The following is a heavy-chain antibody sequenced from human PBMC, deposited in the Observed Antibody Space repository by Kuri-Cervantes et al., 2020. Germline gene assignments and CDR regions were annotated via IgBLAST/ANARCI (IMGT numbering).Heavy chain of an antibody. CDR1: GFTFSSYA. J-gene: IGHJ6*02. CDR3: AKELGRFLEWLFAFYYYGMDV. D-gene: IGHD3-3*01. V-gene: IGHV3-30-3*01. CDR2: ISYDGSNK. Sequence: GGSLRLSCAASGFTFSSYAMHWVRQAPGKGLEWVAVISYDGSNKYYADSVKGRFTISRDNSKNTLYLQMNSLRAEDTAVYYCAKELGRFLEWLFAFYYYGMDVWGQGTTVTVSS.